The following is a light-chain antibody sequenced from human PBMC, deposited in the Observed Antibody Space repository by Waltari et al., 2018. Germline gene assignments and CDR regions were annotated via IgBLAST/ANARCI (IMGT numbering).Light chain of an antibody. Sequence: QSVVTQPPSASGTPGQRVAISCSGSNSNIERNPVQRYQHVPGTAPKLLIYNNDQRPSGVPDRFSGSKSDFSASLAISGLQAEDEGDYYCVSWDDSLNGEIFGGGTRLTVL. V-gene: IGLV1-44*01. J-gene: IGLJ2*01. CDR2: NND. CDR1: NSNIERNP. CDR3: VSWDDSLNGEI.